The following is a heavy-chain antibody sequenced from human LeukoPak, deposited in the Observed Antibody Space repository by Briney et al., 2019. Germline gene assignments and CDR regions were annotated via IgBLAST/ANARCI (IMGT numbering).Heavy chain of an antibody. V-gene: IGHV3-21*01. Sequence: GGSLRLSRAASGFTFSSYSMNWVRQAPGKGLEWVSSISSSSSYIYYADSVKGRFTISRDNAKNSLYLQMNSLRAEDTAVYYCARDSYGSGSYTIDYWGQGTLVTVSS. CDR3: ARDSYGSGSYTIDY. CDR2: ISSSSSYI. J-gene: IGHJ4*02. CDR1: GFTFSSYS. D-gene: IGHD3-10*01.